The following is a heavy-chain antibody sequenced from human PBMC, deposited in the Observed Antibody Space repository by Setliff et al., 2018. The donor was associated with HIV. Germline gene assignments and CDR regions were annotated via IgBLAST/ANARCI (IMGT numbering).Heavy chain of an antibody. Sequence: SETLSLTCAVSGGSISSSNWWSWVRQPPGKGLEWIGEIYHSGSTNYNPSLKSRVTISLDRYKTQFSLKLSSVTAADTAVYYCARSPLYSGYARYYFDYWGQGTLVTVSS. V-gene: IGHV4-4*02. D-gene: IGHD5-12*01. CDR2: IYHSGST. J-gene: IGHJ4*02. CDR3: ARSPLYSGYARYYFDY. CDR1: GGSISSSNW.